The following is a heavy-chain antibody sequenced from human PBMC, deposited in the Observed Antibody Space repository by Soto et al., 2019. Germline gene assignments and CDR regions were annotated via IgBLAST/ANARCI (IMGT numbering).Heavy chain of an antibody. Sequence: SETLSLTCTVSGGSISSYYWSWIRQPPGKGLEWIGYIYYSGSTNYNPSLKSRVTISVDTSKNQFSLKLSSVTAADTAVYYCARDKGIEVAEYYFDYWGQVTLVTVSS. V-gene: IGHV4-59*01. CDR1: GGSISSYY. D-gene: IGHD6-19*01. J-gene: IGHJ4*02. CDR3: ARDKGIEVAEYYFDY. CDR2: IYYSGST.